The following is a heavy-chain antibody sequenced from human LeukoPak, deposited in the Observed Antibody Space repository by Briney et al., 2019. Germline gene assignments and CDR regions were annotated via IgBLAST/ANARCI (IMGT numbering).Heavy chain of an antibody. J-gene: IGHJ4*02. CDR1: GYSISTGYY. Sequence: KPSETLSLTCTVSGYSISTGYYWDWIRQPPGQGLEWIGSIYYSGNTYYNASLKSQVSISIDTSKNQFSLKLTSVTAADTAVYYCARQTGSGLFILPGGQGTLVTVSS. V-gene: IGHV4-38-2*02. CDR3: ARQTGSGLFILP. CDR2: IYYSGNT. D-gene: IGHD3/OR15-3a*01.